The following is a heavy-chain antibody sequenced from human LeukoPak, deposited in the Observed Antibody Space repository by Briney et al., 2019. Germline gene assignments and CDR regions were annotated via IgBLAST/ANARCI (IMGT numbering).Heavy chain of an antibody. J-gene: IGHJ6*04. CDR3: AELGITMIGGI. V-gene: IGHV3-30*18. Sequence: GGSLRLSCAASGFTFSSYGMHWVRQAPGKGLEWVAAISYDGSNKYYADSVKGRFTISRDNSKNTLYLQMNSLRAEDTAVYYCAELGITMIGGIWGKGTTVTISS. CDR2: ISYDGSNK. CDR1: GFTFSSYG. D-gene: IGHD3-10*02.